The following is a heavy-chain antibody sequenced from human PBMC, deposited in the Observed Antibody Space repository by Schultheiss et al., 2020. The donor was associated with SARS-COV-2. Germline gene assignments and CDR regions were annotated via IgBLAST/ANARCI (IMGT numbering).Heavy chain of an antibody. V-gene: IGHV3-23*01. CDR3: ARGVYSHSSGWSYYYYYGMDV. Sequence: GGSLRLSCAASGFTVSSNYMSWVRQAPGKGLEWVSAISGSGGSIYYADSVKGRFTISRDNAKNTLYLQMNSLRAEDTAVYYCARGVYSHSSGWSYYYYYGMDVWGQGTTVTVSS. CDR1: GFTVSSNY. D-gene: IGHD6-19*01. J-gene: IGHJ6*02. CDR2: ISGSGGSI.